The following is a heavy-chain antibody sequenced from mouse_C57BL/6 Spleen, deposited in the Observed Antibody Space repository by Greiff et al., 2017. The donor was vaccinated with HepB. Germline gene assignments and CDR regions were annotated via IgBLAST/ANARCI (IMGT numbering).Heavy chain of an antibody. D-gene: IGHD2-3*01. CDR3: ARGWLLQGDYFDD. J-gene: IGHJ2*01. V-gene: IGHV5-4*03. CDR1: GFTFSSYA. CDR2: ISDGGSYT. Sequence: EVMLVESGGGLVKPGGSLKLSCAASGFTFSSYAMSWVRQTPEKRLEWVATISDGGSYTYYPDNVKGRFTISRDNAKNNLYLQMSHLKSEATAMYYCARGWLLQGDYFDDWGQGTTLTVSS.